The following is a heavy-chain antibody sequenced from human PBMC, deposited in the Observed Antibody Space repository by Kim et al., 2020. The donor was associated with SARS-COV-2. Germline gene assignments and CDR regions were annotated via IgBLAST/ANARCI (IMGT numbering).Heavy chain of an antibody. Sequence: SETLSLTCTVSGGSISSYYWSWIRQPPGKGLEWIGYIYYSGSTNYNPSLKSRVTISVDTSKNQFSLKLSSVTAADTAVYYCARAAMDAAAGTGNWFDPWGQGTLVTVSS. CDR1: GGSISSYY. CDR3: ARAAMDAAAGTGNWFDP. D-gene: IGHD6-13*01. CDR2: IYYSGST. V-gene: IGHV4-59*01. J-gene: IGHJ5*02.